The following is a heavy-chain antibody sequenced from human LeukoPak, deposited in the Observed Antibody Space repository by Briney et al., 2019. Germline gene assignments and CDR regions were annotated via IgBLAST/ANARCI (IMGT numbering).Heavy chain of an antibody. J-gene: IGHJ2*01. CDR2: IYTSGST. CDR3: ARGAPDFDL. CDR1: GGSISSGSYY. V-gene: IGHV4-61*02. D-gene: IGHD3-16*01. Sequence: SETLSLTXTVSGGSISSGSYYWSWIRQPAGKGLEWIGRIYTSGSTNYNPSLKSRVTISVDTSKNQFSLKLSSVTAADTAVYYCARGAPDFDLWGRGTLVTVSS.